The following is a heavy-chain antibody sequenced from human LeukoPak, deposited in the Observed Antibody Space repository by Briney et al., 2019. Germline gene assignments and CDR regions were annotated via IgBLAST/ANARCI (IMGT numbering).Heavy chain of an antibody. CDR1: GGSISSYY. J-gene: IGHJ4*02. CDR3: ARDYYGSGSYYESDY. Sequence: SETLSLTCTVSGGSISSYYWSWIRQPAGKGLEWIGRIYTSGSTNYNPSLKSRVTMSVDTSKNQFSLKLSSVTAADTAVYYCARDYYGSGSYYESDYWGQGTLVTVSS. CDR2: IYTSGST. V-gene: IGHV4-4*07. D-gene: IGHD3-10*01.